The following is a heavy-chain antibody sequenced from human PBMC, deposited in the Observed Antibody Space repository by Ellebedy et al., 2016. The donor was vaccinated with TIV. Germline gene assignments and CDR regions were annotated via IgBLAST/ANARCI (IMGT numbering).Heavy chain of an antibody. CDR2: IGTAGDT. Sequence: PSETLSLTCAASGFTLSSYDMHWVRQATGKGLEWVSTIGTAGDTYYADSVKGRFTISRDNSKDTLYLQMNSLRAEDTAVYYCATARGDHGAFEIWGQGTMVSVSS. V-gene: IGHV3-13*01. D-gene: IGHD3-10*01. CDR3: ATARGDHGAFEI. CDR1: GFTLSSYD. J-gene: IGHJ3*02.